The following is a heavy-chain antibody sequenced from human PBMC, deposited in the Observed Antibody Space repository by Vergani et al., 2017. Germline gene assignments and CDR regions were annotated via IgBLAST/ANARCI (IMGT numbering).Heavy chain of an antibody. CDR3: ARGSSSYQREDGCDI. CDR2: VSGSGGTT. J-gene: IGHJ3*02. V-gene: IGHV3-23*01. CDR1: GFTFSNHA. D-gene: IGHD6-13*01. Sequence: EVHLLESGGGLVQPGGSLRLSCAASGFTFSNHAMSWVRQAPGKGLEWVSGVSGSGGTTYYADSVKGRFTISRDNAGNSLYLQMNSLRAEDTAVYYCARGSSSYQREDGCDIWGQGTLVSVSS.